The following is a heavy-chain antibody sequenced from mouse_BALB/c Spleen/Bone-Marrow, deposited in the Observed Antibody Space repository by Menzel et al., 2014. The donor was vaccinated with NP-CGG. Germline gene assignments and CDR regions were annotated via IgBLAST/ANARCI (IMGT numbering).Heavy chain of an antibody. CDR3: VLITPVVSDY. CDR1: GYTFTTYW. CDR2: INPSTGYT. Sequence: VQLQQSGAELAKPGASVKMSCKASGYTFTTYWMRWVKQRPGQGLEWIGYINPSTGYTEYIQKFKDKATLTADKSSSTAYMQLNSLTSEDSSVYYCVLITPVVSDYWGQGTTLTVSS. D-gene: IGHD1-1*01. J-gene: IGHJ2*01. V-gene: IGHV1-7*01.